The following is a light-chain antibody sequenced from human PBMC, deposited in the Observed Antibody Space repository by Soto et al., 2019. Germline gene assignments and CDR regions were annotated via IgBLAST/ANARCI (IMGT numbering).Light chain of an antibody. CDR2: GAS. Sequence: EIVRTQSPATLSVSPGERATLSCRAIQSVSSSYLAWYQQKPGQAPRLLIYGASSRATGIPDRFSGSGSGTDFTLTISRLEPEDFAVYYCQQYGSSPPWTFGQGTKVDIK. J-gene: IGKJ1*01. CDR3: QQYGSSPPWT. CDR1: QSVSSSY. V-gene: IGKV3-20*01.